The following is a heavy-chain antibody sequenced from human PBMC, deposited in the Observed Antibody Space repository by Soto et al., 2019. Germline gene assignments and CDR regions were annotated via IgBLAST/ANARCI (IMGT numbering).Heavy chain of an antibody. D-gene: IGHD2-15*01. CDR3: AGDDVLCDGGRCYGIPLDG. J-gene: IGHJ6*04. CDR1: GFTVSSKY. V-gene: IGHV3-66*01. CDR2: IQSGGTT. Sequence: EVQLVESGGGLVQPGGSLRLSCAASGFTVSSKYMTWVRQAPGKGLEWVSLIQSGGTTYYADSVKGRFTISRDTSENTLHLQMDSLRVEDTAVYYCAGDDVLCDGGRCYGIPLDGWGKGTTVSVSS.